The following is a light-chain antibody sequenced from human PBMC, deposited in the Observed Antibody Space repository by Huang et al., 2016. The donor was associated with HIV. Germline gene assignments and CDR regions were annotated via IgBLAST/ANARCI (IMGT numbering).Light chain of an antibody. CDR2: GAS. Sequence: EIVLTQSPGTLSSSPGERATLSCRAGQSVSGTHLAWYQQRPGQAPRLLIYGASNRATGIPERFSGIASGTDFTLTISRLEPEDFGVYYCQRFGSSPLYTFGQGTKLEIK. CDR3: QRFGSSPLYT. CDR1: QSVSGTH. V-gene: IGKV3-20*01. J-gene: IGKJ2*01.